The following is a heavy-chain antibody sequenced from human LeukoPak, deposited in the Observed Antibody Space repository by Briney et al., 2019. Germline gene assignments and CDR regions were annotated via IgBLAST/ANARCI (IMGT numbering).Heavy chain of an antibody. Sequence: GGSLRLSCAASGFTFSSYWMSWVRQAPGKGLVWVANIKQDGSEKYHVDSVKGRFTISRANAKDSLYLQMNSLRAEDTAVYYCARDREGTTGNYYYYYMDVWGKGTTVTVSS. J-gene: IGHJ6*03. CDR3: ARDREGTTGNYYYYYMDV. V-gene: IGHV3-7*01. D-gene: IGHD1-1*01. CDR2: IKQDGSEK. CDR1: GFTFSSYW.